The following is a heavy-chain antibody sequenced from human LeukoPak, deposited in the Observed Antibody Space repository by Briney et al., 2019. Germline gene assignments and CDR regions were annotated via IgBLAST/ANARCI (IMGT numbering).Heavy chain of an antibody. CDR1: GFTFSSDW. CDR3: AREVVVATTDWFDP. D-gene: IGHD2-15*01. Sequence: GSLRLSCAVSGFTFSSDWMIWVRQAPGKGLEWIGSIYNSGNTYYTPSLKSRVTISVDTSKNQFSLKLSSVTAADTAVYYCAREVVVATTDWFDPWGQGTLVTVSS. CDR2: IYNSGNT. V-gene: IGHV4-4*02. J-gene: IGHJ5*02.